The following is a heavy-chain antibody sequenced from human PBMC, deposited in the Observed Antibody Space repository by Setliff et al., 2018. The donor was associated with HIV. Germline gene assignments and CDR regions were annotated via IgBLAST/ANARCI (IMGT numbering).Heavy chain of an antibody. CDR3: AREGKTALVTKYFDY. CDR1: GVSITIATYS. D-gene: IGHD5-18*01. V-gene: IGHV4-31*11. CDR2: IEYSGSA. Sequence: SETLSLTCAVSGVSITIATYSWSWIRHPPGKGLEGVGYIEYSGSASSNPSLTSRLTISRYTSKNQFSLRMKSVTAADTAVYYCAREGKTALVTKYFDYWGQGTLVTVSP. J-gene: IGHJ4*02.